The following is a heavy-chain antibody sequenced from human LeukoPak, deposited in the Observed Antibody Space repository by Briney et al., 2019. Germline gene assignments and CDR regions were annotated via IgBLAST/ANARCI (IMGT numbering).Heavy chain of an antibody. D-gene: IGHD6-13*01. Sequence: ASVKVSCKASGYTFTSYAMHWVRQAPGQRLEWMGWINAGNGNTEYSQEFQGRVTITRDTSASTAYMELSSLRSEDMAVYYCARDLAAAGTKEHYYYYMDVWGKGTTVTVSS. V-gene: IGHV1-3*03. CDR3: ARDLAAAGTKEHYYYYMDV. CDR1: GYTFTSYA. CDR2: INAGNGNT. J-gene: IGHJ6*03.